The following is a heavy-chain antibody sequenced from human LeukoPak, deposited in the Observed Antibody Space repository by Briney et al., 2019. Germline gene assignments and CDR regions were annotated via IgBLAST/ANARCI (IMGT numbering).Heavy chain of an antibody. Sequence: SVKVSCKASGDTFIPYTFSWVRQPPGQGLEWIGRIIPSLDVANYAQKFQGRVTLSVDRDTATTYMEVTSLRSEDTAIYYCARDHCTPGTCLGGHWGQGTLVTVSS. J-gene: IGHJ4*02. V-gene: IGHV1-69*04. CDR1: GDTFIPYT. CDR3: ARDHCTPGTCLGGH. CDR2: IIPSLDVA. D-gene: IGHD2-15*01.